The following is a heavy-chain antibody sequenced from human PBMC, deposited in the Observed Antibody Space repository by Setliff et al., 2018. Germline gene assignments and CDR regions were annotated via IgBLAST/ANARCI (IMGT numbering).Heavy chain of an antibody. V-gene: IGHV4-39*01. J-gene: IGHJ4*02. CDR3: ARHEFVGGYYGSVTYRHFDY. CDR1: GGSISRSDSS. Sequence: SETLSLTCSVSGGSISRSDSSWGWIRQPPGKGLEWLGSIYYTGTAYYNPSLKSRVTISVDTSKNQFSLQVTSLAATDTALYFCARHEFVGGYYGSVTYRHFDYWGQGILVTVSS. D-gene: IGHD3-10*01. CDR2: IYYTGTA.